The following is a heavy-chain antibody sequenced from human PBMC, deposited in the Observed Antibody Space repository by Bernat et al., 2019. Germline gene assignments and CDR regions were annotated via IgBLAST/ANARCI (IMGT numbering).Heavy chain of an antibody. CDR2: INPNSGGT. Sequence: QVQLVQSGAEVKKPGASVKVSCKASGYTFTGYYMHWVRQAPGQGLEWMGWINPNSGGTNYAQKVQGWVTMTRDTSISTAYMELSRLRSDDTAVYYCARGKYSSSGPDYWGQGTLVTVSS. J-gene: IGHJ4*02. D-gene: IGHD6-6*01. V-gene: IGHV1-2*04. CDR1: GYTFTGYY. CDR3: ARGKYSSSGPDY.